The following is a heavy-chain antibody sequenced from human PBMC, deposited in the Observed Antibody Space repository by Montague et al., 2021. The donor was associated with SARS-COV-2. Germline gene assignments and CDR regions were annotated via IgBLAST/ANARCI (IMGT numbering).Heavy chain of an antibody. CDR1: GGSISSSSYY. CDR3: ARQGRISMVRLNWFDP. Sequence: SETLSLTCTVSGGSISSSSYYWGWIRQPPGKGLEWIGSIYYSGSTYYNPSLKSRVTISVDTSKNQFPLKLCSVTAADTAEYYCARQGRISMVRLNWFDPWGQGTLVTVSS. J-gene: IGHJ5*02. D-gene: IGHD3-10*01. V-gene: IGHV4-39*01. CDR2: IYYSGST.